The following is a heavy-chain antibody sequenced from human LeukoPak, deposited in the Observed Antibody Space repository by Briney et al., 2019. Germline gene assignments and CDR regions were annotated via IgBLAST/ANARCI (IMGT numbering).Heavy chain of an antibody. J-gene: IGHJ5*02. CDR3: AREWEPVANNWFDP. Sequence: SETLSLTCTVSGGSISSSTYYWGCIRQPPGKGLECIGSIYYSGSTYYNPSLKSRVTISVDTSKNQFSLKLNSVTAADTAVYYCAREWEPVANNWFDPWGQGTLVTVSS. CDR2: IYYSGST. V-gene: IGHV4-39*07. D-gene: IGHD2-2*01. CDR1: GGSISSSTYY.